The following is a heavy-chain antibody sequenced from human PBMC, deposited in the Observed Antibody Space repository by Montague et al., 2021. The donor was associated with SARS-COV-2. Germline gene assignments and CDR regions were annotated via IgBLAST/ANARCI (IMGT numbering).Heavy chain of an antibody. D-gene: IGHD3-10*01. CDR3: ASGEFFYYGSGNYYRSALDD. Sequence: SETQSLTCHVYGASFSGYYWSWVRQSPGKGLEWIGEVIHSGTTNYNPSLKGRVTISIDSSNDRFSLRLTSLTAADTGVYYCASGEFFYYGSGNYYRSALDDWGQGTTVTVSS. CDR1: GASFSGYY. V-gene: IGHV4-34*12. J-gene: IGHJ6*02. CDR2: VIHSGTT.